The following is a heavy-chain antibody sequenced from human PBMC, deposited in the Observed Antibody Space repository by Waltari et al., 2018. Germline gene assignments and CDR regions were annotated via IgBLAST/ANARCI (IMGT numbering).Heavy chain of an antibody. CDR2: ISYDGSNK. V-gene: IGHV3-30-3*01. D-gene: IGHD1-7*01. CDR1: GGSISSSS. CDR3: ASGTGTLGY. J-gene: IGHJ4*02. Sequence: QLQLQESGPGLVKPSETLSLTCTVSGGSISSSSYYWGWIRQPPGKGLEWVAVISYDGSNKYYADSVKGRFTISRDNSKNTLYLQMNSLRAEDTAVYYCASGTGTLGYWGQGTLVTVSS.